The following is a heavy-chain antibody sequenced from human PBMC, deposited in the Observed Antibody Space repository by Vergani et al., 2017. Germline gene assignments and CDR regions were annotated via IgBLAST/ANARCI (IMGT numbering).Heavy chain of an antibody. J-gene: IGHJ6*02. CDR1: GFTVSSNY. Sequence: VQLVESGGGVVQPGGSLRLSCAASGFTVSSNYMSWVRQAPGKGLEWVSVIYSGGSTYYADSVKGRFTISRDNSKNTLYLQMNSLRAEDTAVYYCARSLRTSYYYGMDVWGQGTTVTVSS. CDR3: ARSLRTSYYYGMDV. CDR2: IYSGGST. V-gene: IGHV3-66*02. D-gene: IGHD4-17*01.